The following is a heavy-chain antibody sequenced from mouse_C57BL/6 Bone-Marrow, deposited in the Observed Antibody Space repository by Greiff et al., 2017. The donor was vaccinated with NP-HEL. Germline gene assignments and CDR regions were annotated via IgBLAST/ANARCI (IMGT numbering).Heavy chain of an antibody. CDR1: GYTFTDYY. V-gene: IGHV1-76*01. CDR2: IYPGSGNT. D-gene: IGHD1-1*01. J-gene: IGHJ4*01. CDR3: AGSSYDYYAMDY. Sequence: QVQLKQSGAELVRPGASVKLSCKASGYTFTDYYINWVKQRPGQGLEWIARIYPGSGNTYYNEKFKGNATLTAEKSSSTAYMQLSSLTSEDSAVYFCAGSSYDYYAMDYWGQGTSVTVSS.